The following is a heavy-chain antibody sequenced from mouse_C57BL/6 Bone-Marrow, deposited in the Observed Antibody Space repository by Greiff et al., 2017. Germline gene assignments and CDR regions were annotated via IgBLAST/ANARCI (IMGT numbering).Heavy chain of an antibody. Sequence: LQESGAELARPGASVKLSCKASSYTFTSYGISWVKQRPGQGLEWIGEIYPRSGNTYYNEKFKGKATLTADKSSSTAYMELRSLTSEDSAVYFCARGIYYYGSSQRRFAYWGQGTLVTVSA. CDR1: SYTFTSYG. V-gene: IGHV1-81*01. J-gene: IGHJ3*01. CDR3: ARGIYYYGSSQRRFAY. CDR2: IYPRSGNT. D-gene: IGHD1-1*01.